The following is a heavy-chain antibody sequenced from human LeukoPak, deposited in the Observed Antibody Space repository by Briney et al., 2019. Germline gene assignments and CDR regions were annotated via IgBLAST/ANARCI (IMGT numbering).Heavy chain of an antibody. CDR1: GFTFSSYA. J-gene: IGHJ5*02. D-gene: IGHD3-22*01. V-gene: IGHV3-30-3*01. Sequence: GGSLRLSCAASGFTFSSYAMHWVRQAPGKGLEWVAVISYDGSNKYYADSVKGRFTISRDNSKNTLYLQVNSLRAEDTAVYYCAREGYYYDSSGYSNWFDPWGQGTLVTVSS. CDR2: ISYDGSNK. CDR3: AREGYYYDSSGYSNWFDP.